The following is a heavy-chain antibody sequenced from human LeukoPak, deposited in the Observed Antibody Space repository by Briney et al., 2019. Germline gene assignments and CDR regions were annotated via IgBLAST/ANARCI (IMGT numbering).Heavy chain of an antibody. V-gene: IGHV3-33*01. CDR1: GFTFSSYG. CDR2: IWYDGSNK. CDR3: ASGSQWLVIDY. J-gene: IGHJ4*02. Sequence: GGSLRLSCAASGFTFSSYGMHWVRQAPGKGLEWVAVIWYDGSNKYYADSVKGRFTISRDNSKNTLYLQMNSLRAEDTAVYYCASGSQWLVIDYWGQGILVTVSS. D-gene: IGHD6-19*01.